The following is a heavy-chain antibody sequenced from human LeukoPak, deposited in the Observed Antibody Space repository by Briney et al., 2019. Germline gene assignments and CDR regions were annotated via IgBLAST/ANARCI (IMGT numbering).Heavy chain of an antibody. Sequence: SETLSLTCTVSGDSISGYYWSWIRQSPGKGLEWIGYIYYRGNTNYNPSLKSRVTISIDTSKNQFSLRLSSVTTADTATYYCAKVGSDDHYMDVWGKGTTVTVSS. V-gene: IGHV4-59*01. CDR3: AKVGSDDHYMDV. CDR1: GDSISGYY. D-gene: IGHD6-25*01. J-gene: IGHJ6*03. CDR2: IYYRGNT.